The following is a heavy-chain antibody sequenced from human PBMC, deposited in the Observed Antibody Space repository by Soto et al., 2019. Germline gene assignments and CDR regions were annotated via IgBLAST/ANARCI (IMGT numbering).Heavy chain of an antibody. V-gene: IGHV5-51*01. D-gene: IGHD3-10*01. CDR3: ARHPNYYTSGTYYSAMDV. CDR2: IYPGDSDT. CDR1: GYSFTSYW. J-gene: IGHJ6*02. Sequence: PGESLKISCKGSGYSFTSYWIGWVRQMPGKGLEWMGIIYPGDSDTRYSPSFQGQVTISADKSISTAYLQWSTLKASDTAMYYCARHPNYYTSGTYYSAMDVWGQGTTVTVSS.